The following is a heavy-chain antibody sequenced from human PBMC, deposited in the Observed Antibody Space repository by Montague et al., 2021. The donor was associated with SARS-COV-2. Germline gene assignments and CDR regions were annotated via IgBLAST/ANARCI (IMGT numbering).Heavy chain of an antibody. CDR1: GGSIAGYY. CDR2: VYYTGST. V-gene: IGHV4-59*01. D-gene: IGHD3-10*01. Sequence: SETLSLTCGVSGGSIAGYYWSWIRQPPGKGLEWIGYVYYTGSTKYNPSLKTRVTLSLDTPKNHFSLKLSSVTAADTAVYYCARAIPNPKLLWFGELLYINYFDYWGQGTLVTVSS. J-gene: IGHJ4*02. CDR3: ARAIPNPKLLWFGELLYINYFDY.